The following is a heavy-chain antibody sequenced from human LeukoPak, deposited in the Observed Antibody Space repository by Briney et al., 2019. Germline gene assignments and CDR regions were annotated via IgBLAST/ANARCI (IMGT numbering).Heavy chain of an antibody. V-gene: IGHV3-30*02. J-gene: IGHJ4*02. CDR1: GFTFSSYG. CDR3: ARSQRVGCSSTSCYTWVDY. CDR2: IRYDGSNK. D-gene: IGHD2-2*02. Sequence: PGGSLRLSCAASGFTFSSYGMHWVRQAPGKGLEWVAFIRYDGSNKYYADSVKGRFTISRDNAKNTLYLQMNSLRAEDTAVYYCARSQRVGCSSTSCYTWVDYWGQGTLVTVSS.